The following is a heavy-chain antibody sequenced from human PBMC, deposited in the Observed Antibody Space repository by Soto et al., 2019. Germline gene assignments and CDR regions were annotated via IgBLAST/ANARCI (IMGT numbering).Heavy chain of an antibody. Sequence: EVQLVESGGGLVQPGGSLRLSCEASGFTFRNYDMHWVRQGTGKGLECVSGVSAAGDPDYADSVEGRFTISREDAQNSFFLQMDSLRVGDPAVSYCARTDRDFYGLDVWGQGTTAIVSS. CDR2: VSAAGDP. J-gene: IGHJ6*02. CDR1: GFTFRNYD. CDR3: ARTDRDFYGLDV. V-gene: IGHV3-13*05.